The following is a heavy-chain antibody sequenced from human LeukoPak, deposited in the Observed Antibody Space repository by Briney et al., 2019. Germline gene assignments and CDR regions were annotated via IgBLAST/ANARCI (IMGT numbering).Heavy chain of an antibody. Sequence: ASVTVSCKASGYTFTGYYMHWVRQAPGQGLEWMGWINPNSGGTNYAQKFQGWVTMTRDTSISTAYMELSRLRSDDTAVYYCAREGCSGGSCYFDYWGQGTLVTVSS. D-gene: IGHD2-15*01. CDR2: INPNSGGT. V-gene: IGHV1-2*04. CDR3: AREGCSGGSCYFDY. J-gene: IGHJ4*02. CDR1: GYTFTGYY.